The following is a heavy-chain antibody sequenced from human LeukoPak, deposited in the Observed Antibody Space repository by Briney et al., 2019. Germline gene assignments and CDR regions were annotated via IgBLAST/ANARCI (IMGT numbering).Heavy chain of an antibody. CDR3: ARVIGSYGDSAY. D-gene: IGHD4-17*01. CDR2: ITSSSSST. V-gene: IGHV3-48*04. Sequence: GGSLRLSCAASGFTFSSFSMNWVRQAPGKGLVWISYITSSSSSTYYADSVKGRFTISRDNAKNSLYLQMNSLRAEDTAVYYCARVIGSYGDSAYWGQGTLVTVSS. J-gene: IGHJ4*02. CDR1: GFTFSSFS.